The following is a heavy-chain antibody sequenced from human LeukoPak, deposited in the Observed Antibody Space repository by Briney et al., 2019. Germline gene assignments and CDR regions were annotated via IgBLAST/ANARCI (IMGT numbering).Heavy chain of an antibody. D-gene: IGHD6-13*01. CDR2: IYSGGST. Sequence: GGSLRLSCAASGFSVSNNYMAWVRQAPGKGLEWVSFIYSGGSTYYADSVKGRFTISRDNAKNSLYLQMNSLRAEDTAVYYCARVSPPLAPYSSSWYGYYFDYWGQGTLVTVSS. V-gene: IGHV3-53*01. J-gene: IGHJ4*02. CDR3: ARVSPPLAPYSSSWYGYYFDY. CDR1: GFSVSNNY.